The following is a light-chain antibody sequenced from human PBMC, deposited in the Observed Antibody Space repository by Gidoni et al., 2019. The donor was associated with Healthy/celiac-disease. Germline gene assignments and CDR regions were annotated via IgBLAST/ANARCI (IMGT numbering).Light chain of an antibody. V-gene: IGKV1-6*01. J-gene: IGKJ4*01. CDR1: QGIRND. CDR3: LQDYNYLT. Sequence: AIQMTQSPSSLSASVGDRVTITCRAIQGIRNDLGWYQQKPGKAPKLLIYAASNLQSGVPSRFSGSGSGTDFTLTISSLQPEDFATYYCLQDYNYLTFGGXTKVEIK. CDR2: AAS.